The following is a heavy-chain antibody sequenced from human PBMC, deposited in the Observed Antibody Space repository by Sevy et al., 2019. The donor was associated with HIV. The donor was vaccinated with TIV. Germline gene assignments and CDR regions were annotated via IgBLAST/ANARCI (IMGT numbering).Heavy chain of an antibody. CDR2: ISGSSNYI. Sequence: GGSLRLSCAASGFSFSSYPMNWVRQAPGKGLEWVSSISGSSNYIYYADSRRGRFTISRDNAKNSLYLQMNSLRAEDTAVYYCARPYGSGSWEAFDIWGQGTMVTVSS. J-gene: IGHJ3*02. CDR3: ARPYGSGSWEAFDI. D-gene: IGHD3-10*01. V-gene: IGHV3-21*01. CDR1: GFSFSSYP.